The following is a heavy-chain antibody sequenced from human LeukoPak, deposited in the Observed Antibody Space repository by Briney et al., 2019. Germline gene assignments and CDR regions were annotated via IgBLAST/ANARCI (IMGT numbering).Heavy chain of an antibody. CDR2: ISYDGSNK. CDR1: GFTFSSYA. D-gene: IGHD2-2*01. J-gene: IGHJ4*02. CDR3: AKAGAVRYCSSTSCPNDY. V-gene: IGHV3-30-3*01. Sequence: GGSLRLSCAASGFTFSSYAMHRVRQAPGQGLEWVAVISYDGSNKYYADSVKGRFTISRDNSKNTLYLQMNSLRAEDTAVYYCAKAGAVRYCSSTSCPNDYWGQGTLVTVSS.